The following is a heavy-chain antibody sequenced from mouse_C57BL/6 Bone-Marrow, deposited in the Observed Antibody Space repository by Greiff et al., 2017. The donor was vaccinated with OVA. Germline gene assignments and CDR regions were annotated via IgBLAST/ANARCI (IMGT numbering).Heavy chain of an antibody. CDR2: IHPNSGST. D-gene: IGHD1-1*01. CDR3: ARRLYYYGSSYFDY. V-gene: IGHV1-64*01. CDR1: GYTFTSYW. Sequence: QVQLQQSGAELVKPGASVKLSCKASGYTFTSYWMHWVKQRPGQGLEWIGMIHPNSGSTNYNEKFKSKATLTVDKSSSTAYMQLSSLTSEDSAVYYCARRLYYYGSSYFDYWGQGTTLTVSS. J-gene: IGHJ2*01.